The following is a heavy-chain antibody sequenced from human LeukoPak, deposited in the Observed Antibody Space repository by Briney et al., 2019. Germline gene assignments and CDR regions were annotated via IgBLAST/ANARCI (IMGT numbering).Heavy chain of an antibody. CDR1: GFTFDDYA. Sequence: PGGSPXXXCXAXGFTFDDYAMHWVRQAPGKGLEWVSGISWNSGSKDYADSVKGRFTTYRDKAKKSLYMQMKSLRAEDMALYYCAKENTYYGDAFDIWGQGTMVTVSS. CDR2: ISWNSGSK. CDR3: AKENTYYGDAFDI. V-gene: IGHV3-9*03. J-gene: IGHJ3*02. D-gene: IGHD3-3*01.